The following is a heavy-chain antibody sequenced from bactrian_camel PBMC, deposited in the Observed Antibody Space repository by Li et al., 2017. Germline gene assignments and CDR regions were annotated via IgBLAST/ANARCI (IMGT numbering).Heavy chain of an antibody. J-gene: IGHJ4*01. D-gene: IGHD7*01. CDR3: AAARTTYAGDVLGKNLYDF. CDR2: INSDSLTA. V-gene: IGHV3-2*01. CDR1: GSSYC. Sequence: HVQLVESGGGTVQAGDSLRLSCAVSGSSYCLGWFRQAPGKEPEGVTSINSDSLTAYSESVKGRFAISHDNAKNTLYLQMNSLKPEDTAIYYCAAARTTYAGDVLGKNLYDFWGQGTQVTVS.